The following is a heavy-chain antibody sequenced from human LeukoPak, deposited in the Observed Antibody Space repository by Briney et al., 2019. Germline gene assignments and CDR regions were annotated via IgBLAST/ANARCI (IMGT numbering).Heavy chain of an antibody. CDR3: ARPGMSGSYTY. D-gene: IGHD1-26*01. Sequence: SETLSLTCTVSGGSISSYYWSWIRQPPGKGLEWIGCVYTSGSTNYNPSLKSRVAISIDTSKNQFSLKLTSVTAADTAVYYCARPGMSGSYTYWGQGTLVTVSS. V-gene: IGHV4-4*09. CDR2: VYTSGST. CDR1: GGSISSYY. J-gene: IGHJ4*02.